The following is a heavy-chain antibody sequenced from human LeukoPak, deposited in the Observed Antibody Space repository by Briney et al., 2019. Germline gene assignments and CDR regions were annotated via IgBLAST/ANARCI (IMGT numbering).Heavy chain of an antibody. J-gene: IGHJ6*02. CDR3: ASRVKGYYYGMDV. V-gene: IGHV3-66*01. CDR2: IYSGGST. D-gene: IGHD3-10*01. CDR1: GFTVSSKY. Sequence: GGSLRLSCAASGFTVSSKYMSWVRQAPGKGLEWVSLIYSGGSTYYADSVQGRFTISRDNSKNTLYLQMNSLRAGDTAVYYCASRVKGYYYGMDVWGQGTTVTVSS.